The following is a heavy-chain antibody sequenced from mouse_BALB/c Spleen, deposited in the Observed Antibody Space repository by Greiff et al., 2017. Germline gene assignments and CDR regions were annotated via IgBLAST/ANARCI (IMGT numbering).Heavy chain of an antibody. CDR1: GYSFTGYF. J-gene: IGHJ1*01. CDR3: GKEDFHWYFDV. CDR2: INPYNGDT. V-gene: IGHV1-37*01. Sequence: VHVKQSGPELVKPGASVKISCKASGYSFTGYFMNWVKQSHGKSLEWIGRINPYNGDTFYNQKFKGKATLTVDKSSSTAHMELLSLTSEDSAVYYCGKEDFHWYFDVWGAGTTVTVSS.